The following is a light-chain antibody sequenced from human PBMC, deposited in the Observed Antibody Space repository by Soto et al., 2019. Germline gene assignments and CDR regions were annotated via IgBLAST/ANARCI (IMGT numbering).Light chain of an antibody. CDR2: VAS. J-gene: IGKJ1*01. Sequence: IQMAQSPSSLSASVGDRVAITCGASQSITTSLNSYQKRPGKAPKFVIYVASRMQSAVPSLFSGTGSGTSFTLTISRLQCEDFPTYYSSQSYSPAQKFGQRLKVDI. CDR1: QSITTS. CDR3: SQSYSPAQK. V-gene: IGKV1-39*01.